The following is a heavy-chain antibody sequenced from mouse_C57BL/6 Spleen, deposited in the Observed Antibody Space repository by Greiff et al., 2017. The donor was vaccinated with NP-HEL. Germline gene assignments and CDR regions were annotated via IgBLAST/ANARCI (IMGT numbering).Heavy chain of an antibody. CDR1: GYAFSSSW. CDR3: ARMGLRENFDY. V-gene: IGHV1-82*01. D-gene: IGHD2-4*01. CDR2: IYPGDGDT. J-gene: IGHJ2*01. Sequence: VQRVESGPELVKPGASVKISCKASGYAFSSSWMNWVKQRPGKGLEWIGRIYPGDGDTNYNGKFKGKATLTADKSSSTAYMQLSSLTSEDSAVYFCARMGLRENFDYWGQGTTLTVSS.